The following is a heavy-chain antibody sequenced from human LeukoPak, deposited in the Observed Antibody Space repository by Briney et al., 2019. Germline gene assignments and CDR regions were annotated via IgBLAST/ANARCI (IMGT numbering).Heavy chain of an antibody. CDR3: ARDGRFPPEVLPRYFDY. CDR1: DFNFITYA. Sequence: GGSLRLSCAASDFNFITYAMSWVRQAPGKGLEWVSTISGGGDVTYYADSVKGRFTISRDNSKNTLYLQMNSLRVEDTAVYYCARDGRFPPEVLPRYFDYWGQGTLVTVSS. D-gene: IGHD1-26*01. J-gene: IGHJ4*02. CDR2: ISGGGDVT. V-gene: IGHV3-23*01.